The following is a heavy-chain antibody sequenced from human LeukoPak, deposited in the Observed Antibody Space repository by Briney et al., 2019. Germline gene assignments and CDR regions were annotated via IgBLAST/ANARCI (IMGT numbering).Heavy chain of an antibody. CDR1: GFTFSSYA. J-gene: IGHJ4*02. CDR2: ISGSGGST. V-gene: IGHV3-23*01. Sequence: GGSLRLSCAASGFTFSSYAMSWVRQAPGKGLEWVSAISGSGGSTYYADSVKGRLTISRDNSKNTLYLQMNSLRAEDTAIYYCAKDPYSSGWYYFDYWGQGTLVTVSS. CDR3: AKDPYSSGWYYFDY. D-gene: IGHD6-19*01.